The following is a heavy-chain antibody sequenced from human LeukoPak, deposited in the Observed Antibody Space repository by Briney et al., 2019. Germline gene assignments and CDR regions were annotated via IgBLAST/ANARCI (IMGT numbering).Heavy chain of an antibody. CDR1: GFTFSSYS. D-gene: IGHD3-10*01. J-gene: IGHJ5*02. Sequence: GGSLRLSCAASGFTFSSYSMNWVRQAPGKGLEWVSYISSSSSTIYYADSVKGRFTISRDNAKNSLYLQMNSLRAEDTAVYYCARDYAMVRVPTLHNWFDPWGQGTLVTVSS. CDR2: ISSSSSTI. V-gene: IGHV3-48*04. CDR3: ARDYAMVRVPTLHNWFDP.